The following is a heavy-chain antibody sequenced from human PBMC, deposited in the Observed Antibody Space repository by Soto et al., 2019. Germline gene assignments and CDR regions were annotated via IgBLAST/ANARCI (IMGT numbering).Heavy chain of an antibody. CDR1: GGSISSSSYY. CDR3: ARSFDSVSYDFWSGYLGIDY. D-gene: IGHD3-3*01. CDR2: IYYSGST. J-gene: IGHJ4*02. V-gene: IGHV4-39*01. Sequence: ASETLSLTCTVSGGSISSSSYYWGWIRQPPGKGLEWIGSIYYSGSTYYNPSLKSRVTISVDTSKNQFSLKLSSVTAADTAVYYCARSFDSVSYDFWSGYLGIDYWGQGTLVTISS.